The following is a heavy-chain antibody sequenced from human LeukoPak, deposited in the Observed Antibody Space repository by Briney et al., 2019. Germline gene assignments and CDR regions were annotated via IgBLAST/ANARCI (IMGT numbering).Heavy chain of an antibody. Sequence: SETLSLTCAVYGGSFSGYYWSRIRQPPGKGLEWIGEINHSGSTNYNPSLKSRVTISVDTSKNQFSLKLSSVTAADTAVYYCARFGIRGVIDEFDYWGQGTLVTVSS. CDR3: ARFGIRGVIDEFDY. V-gene: IGHV4-34*01. J-gene: IGHJ4*02. CDR2: INHSGST. CDR1: GGSFSGYY. D-gene: IGHD3-10*01.